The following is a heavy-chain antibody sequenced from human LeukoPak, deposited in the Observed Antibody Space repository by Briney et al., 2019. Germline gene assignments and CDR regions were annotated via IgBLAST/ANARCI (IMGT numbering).Heavy chain of an antibody. V-gene: IGHV1-24*01. D-gene: IGHD5-12*01. J-gene: IGHJ4*02. CDR1: GYTLTELS. CDR3: ATDIVATITKFDFDY. CDR2: FDPEDGET. Sequence: ASVKVSCKVSGYTLTELSMHWVRQAPGKGLEWMGGFDPEDGETIYAQKFQGRATMTEDTSTDTAYMELSSLRSEDTAVYYCATDIVATITKFDFDYWDQGTLVTVSS.